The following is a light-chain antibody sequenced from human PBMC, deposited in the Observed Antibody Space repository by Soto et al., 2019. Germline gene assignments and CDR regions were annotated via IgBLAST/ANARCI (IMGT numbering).Light chain of an antibody. J-gene: IGKJ5*01. CDR1: QILGRY. CDR2: DAS. V-gene: IGKV3-11*01. Sequence: PGDSATLSFRASQILGRYSAWYQQKPGEPPSLLIYDASHRASVTPVRISGSGSTSDTTLTISSQAHEYVAVYCCQQRSYPITFGQGTRLEIK. CDR3: QQRSYPIT.